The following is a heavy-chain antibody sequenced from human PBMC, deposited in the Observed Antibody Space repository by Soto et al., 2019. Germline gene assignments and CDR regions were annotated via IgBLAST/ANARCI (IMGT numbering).Heavy chain of an antibody. J-gene: IGHJ6*02. CDR3: AREPTTVTNYYYYALDV. CDR1: GGSISNYY. D-gene: IGHD4-17*01. CDR2: IFYSGST. Sequence: SSETLSLTCTVSGGSISNYYWSWIRQPPGRGLEWIGHIFYSGSTNYNPSLKSRVTISVDTSKNQFSLKLSSVTAADTAVYYCAREPTTVTNYYYYALDVWGQGTTVTVSS. V-gene: IGHV4-59*01.